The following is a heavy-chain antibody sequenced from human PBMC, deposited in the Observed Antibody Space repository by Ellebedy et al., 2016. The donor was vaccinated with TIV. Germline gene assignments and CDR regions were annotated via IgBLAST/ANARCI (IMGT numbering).Heavy chain of an antibody. V-gene: IGHV3-49*03. CDR2: IRSKAYGGTT. D-gene: IGHD5-12*01. J-gene: IGHJ4*02. Sequence: GGSLRLXXTASGFTFGDYAMSWYRQAPEKGLEWAGFIRSKAYGGTTEYAASVKGRFTISRDDSTSIAYLQMNSLKTEDTAVYYCSRYLGYGYWGQGTLVTVSS. CDR3: SRYLGYGY. CDR1: GFTFGDYA.